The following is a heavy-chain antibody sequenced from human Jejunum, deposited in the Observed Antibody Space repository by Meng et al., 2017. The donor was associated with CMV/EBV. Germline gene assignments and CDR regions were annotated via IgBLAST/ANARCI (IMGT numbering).Heavy chain of an antibody. CDR2: ISNDGTNK. D-gene: IGHD6-6*01. J-gene: IGHJ6*02. CDR1: GITFSSYA. V-gene: IGHV3-30-3*01. CDR3: ASEYSTWSHYGMDI. Sequence: SGITFSSYAMHWVRQAPGKGLEWVAVISNDGTNKYYADSVKGRFTISRDNSKNTVYVQMNSLRAEDTAVYYCASEYSTWSHYGMDIWGQGTTVTVSS.